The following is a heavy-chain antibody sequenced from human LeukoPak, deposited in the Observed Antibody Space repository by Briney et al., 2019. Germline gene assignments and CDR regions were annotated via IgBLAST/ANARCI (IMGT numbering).Heavy chain of an antibody. D-gene: IGHD6-6*01. CDR1: GYTFTGHY. Sequence: ASVKVSCKASGYTFTGHYLHWVRQAPGQGLEWMGRIIPILGIANYAQKFQGRVTITADKSTSTAYMELSSLRSEDTAVYYCASPRVEYSSSYYFDYWGQGTLVTVSS. J-gene: IGHJ4*02. CDR3: ASPRVEYSSSYYFDY. CDR2: IIPILGIA. V-gene: IGHV1-69*02.